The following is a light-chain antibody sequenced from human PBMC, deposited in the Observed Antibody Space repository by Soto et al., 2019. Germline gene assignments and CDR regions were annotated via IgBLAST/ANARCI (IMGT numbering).Light chain of an antibody. V-gene: IGLV2-8*01. CDR2: EVT. J-gene: IGLJ1*01. Sequence: QSALTQPPSASGFPGQSVTISCTGTSSDVGYYDYVSWYQQHPGKAPKLVIYEVTKRPSGVPDRVSASKSGNTASLTVSGLRAEDEAEYYCSSYAGSTHFVFGSGTKVTVL. CDR3: SSYAGSTHFV. CDR1: SSDVGYYDY.